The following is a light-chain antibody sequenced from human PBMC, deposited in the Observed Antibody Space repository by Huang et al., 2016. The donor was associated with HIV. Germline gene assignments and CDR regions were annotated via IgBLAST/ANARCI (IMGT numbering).Light chain of an antibody. V-gene: IGKV1-12*01. CDR2: TAS. Sequence: DIQMTQSPSSVSASVGDRVTITCRASLGISNYLAWYQQKPGKAPKLLIYTASSVPVGVPSRVSGSGSGTDFTLTISNLQAEDFATYYCQQVNSFPLTFGGGTKVDIK. CDR3: QQVNSFPLT. CDR1: LGISNY. J-gene: IGKJ4*01.